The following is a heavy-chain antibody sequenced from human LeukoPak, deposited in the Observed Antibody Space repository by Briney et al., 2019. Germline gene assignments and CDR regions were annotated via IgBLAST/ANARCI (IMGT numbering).Heavy chain of an antibody. CDR1: AFTFSSYA. D-gene: IGHD3-9*01. Sequence: GGSLRLSCAASAFTFSSYAMSWVRQAPGKGLEWVSGVSGSGMSKYYADSVKGRFTISRDNSKNTLSLQMNSLRVEDTAVYYCAKDSGVSDIHVFDYWGQGTLVTVSS. CDR2: VSGSGMSK. J-gene: IGHJ4*02. CDR3: AKDSGVSDIHVFDY. V-gene: IGHV3-23*01.